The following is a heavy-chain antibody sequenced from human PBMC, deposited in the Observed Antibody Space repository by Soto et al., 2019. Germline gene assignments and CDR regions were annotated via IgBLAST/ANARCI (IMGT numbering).Heavy chain of an antibody. J-gene: IGHJ6*02. V-gene: IGHV1-2*04. CDR2: INPNSGGT. D-gene: IGHD6-19*01. Sequence: ASVKVSCKASGYTFTGYYMHWVRQAPGQGLEWMGWINPNSGGTKYAQKFQGWVTMTRDTSISTAYMELSRLRSDDTDVYYCARGLGRLASGWFDYYYYGMDVWGQGTTVTVSS. CDR1: GYTFTGYY. CDR3: ARGLGRLASGWFDYYYYGMDV.